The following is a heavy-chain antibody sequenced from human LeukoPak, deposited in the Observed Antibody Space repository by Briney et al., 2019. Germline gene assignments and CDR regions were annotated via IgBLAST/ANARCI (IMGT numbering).Heavy chain of an antibody. CDR2: FNPNSGGT. D-gene: IGHD3-22*01. CDR1: GYTITGYY. V-gene: IGHV1-2*02. Sequence: ASVKVSCKASGYTITGYYMHWVRQAPGQGLEWMGWFNPNSGGTNYAQKFQGRVTMTRDTSISTAYIELSRLRSDDTAVYYCARGGITMIVVATFGYWGQGTLVTVSS. CDR3: ARGGITMIVVATFGY. J-gene: IGHJ4*02.